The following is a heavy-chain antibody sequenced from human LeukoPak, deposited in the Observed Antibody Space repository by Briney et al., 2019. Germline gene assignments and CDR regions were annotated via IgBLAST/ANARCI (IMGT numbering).Heavy chain of an antibody. CDR3: SKDSVRDGYNSLDY. Sequence: GGSLRLSFEGSGFTFSNFGMEWVRQAAGKGLGWVSLIFVGGGTTKYASSVKGRFTISRDNANTRVYLQMNSLRVDDTAVYVCSKDSVRDGYNSLDYWGQGTLVTVSS. D-gene: IGHD5-24*01. CDR1: GFTFSNFG. CDR2: IFVGGGTT. J-gene: IGHJ4*02. V-gene: IGHV3-23*01.